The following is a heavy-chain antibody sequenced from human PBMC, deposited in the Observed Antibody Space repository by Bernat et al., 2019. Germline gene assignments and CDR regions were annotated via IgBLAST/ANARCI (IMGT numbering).Heavy chain of an antibody. CDR3: ARGSWGSGWYGGDAFDI. V-gene: IGHV4-61*08. D-gene: IGHD6-19*01. J-gene: IGHJ3*02. Sequence: QVQLQESGPGLVKPSQTLSLTCTVSGGSISSGGYYWSWIRQHPGKGLEWIGYIYYSGSTNYNPSLKSRVTISVDTSKNQFSLKLSSVTAADTAVYYCARGSWGSGWYGGDAFDIWGQGTMVTVSS. CDR1: GGSISSGGYY. CDR2: IYYSGST.